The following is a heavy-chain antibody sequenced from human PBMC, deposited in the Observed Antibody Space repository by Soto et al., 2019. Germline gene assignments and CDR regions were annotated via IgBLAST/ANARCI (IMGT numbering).Heavy chain of an antibody. V-gene: IGHV3-53*02. CDR1: GFTVSTYN. CDR3: ARKLSGAVQGWAYGMDV. D-gene: IGHD1-26*01. J-gene: IGHJ6*02. Sequence: EVHLVESGGGLMQPGGSLRLSCAASGFTVSTYNMIWVRQAPVKGLVWVSVTYSGGSTQYADSVKGRFTVSRDNSKNTLYLQMSTLRDEDTAVYYCARKLSGAVQGWAYGMDVWGRGTTVTVSS. CDR2: TYSGGST.